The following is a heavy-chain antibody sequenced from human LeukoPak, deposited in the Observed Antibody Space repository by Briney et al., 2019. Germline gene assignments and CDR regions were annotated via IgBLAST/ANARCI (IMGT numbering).Heavy chain of an antibody. CDR2: INHSGST. D-gene: IGHD4-23*01. V-gene: IGHV4-34*01. J-gene: IGHJ4*02. CDR3: ARALQRYGGPFDY. Sequence: PSETLSLTCAVYGGSFSGYYWSWIRQPPGKGLEWIGEINHSGSTNYNPSLKSRVTISVDTSKNQFSLKLSSVTAADTAVYYCARALQRYGGPFDYWGQGTLVTVSS. CDR1: GGSFSGYY.